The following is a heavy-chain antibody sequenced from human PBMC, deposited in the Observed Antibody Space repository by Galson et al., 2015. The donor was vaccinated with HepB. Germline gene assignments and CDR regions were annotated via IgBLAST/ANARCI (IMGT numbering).Heavy chain of an antibody. D-gene: IGHD5-18*01. J-gene: IGHJ4*02. CDR2: ISGSGGST. V-gene: IGHV3-23*01. Sequence: SLRLSCAASGFTFSSYAMSWVRQAPGKGLEWVSAISGSGGSTYYADSVKGRFTISRDNSKNTLYLQMNSLRAEDTAVYYCAKDTAMVPFHSRVDYWGQGTLVTVSS. CDR3: AKDTAMVPFHSRVDY. CDR1: GFTFSSYA.